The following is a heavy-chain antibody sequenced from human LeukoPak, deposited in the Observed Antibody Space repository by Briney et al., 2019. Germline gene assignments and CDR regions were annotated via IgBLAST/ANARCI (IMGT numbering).Heavy chain of an antibody. CDR1: GFTFSSYW. D-gene: IGHD1-26*01. CDR2: IKQDGSEK. V-gene: IGHV3-7*03. J-gene: IGHJ4*02. CDR3: ARDKGADEGSKFDY. Sequence: PGGSLRLSCAASGFTFSSYWMSWVRQAPGKGLEWVANIKQDGSEKHYVDPVRGRFTISRDNAKNSLYLQMNSLRAEDTAVYYCARDKGADEGSKFDYWGQGTLVTVSS.